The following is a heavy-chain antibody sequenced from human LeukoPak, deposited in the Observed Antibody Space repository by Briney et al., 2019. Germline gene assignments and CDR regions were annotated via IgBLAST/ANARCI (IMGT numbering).Heavy chain of an antibody. CDR1: GGSIRSYY. D-gene: IGHD2-21*02. CDR2: IYYSGST. Sequence: PSETLSLTCTVSGGSIRSYYWSWIRQPPGKGLEWIGYIYYSGSTKYNPSLKSRVTISVDTSKNQFSLRLSSVTAADTAVYYCARWWSCGGDCYLLDYWGQGTLVTVSS. V-gene: IGHV4-59*01. CDR3: ARWWSCGGDCYLLDY. J-gene: IGHJ4*02.